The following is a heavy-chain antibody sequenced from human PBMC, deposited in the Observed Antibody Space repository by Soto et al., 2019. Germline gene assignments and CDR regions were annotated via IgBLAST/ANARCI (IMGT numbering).Heavy chain of an antibody. D-gene: IGHD2-15*01. CDR3: RKNLIVSTLDGLDF. CDR1: GYTFTAYY. J-gene: IGHJ3*01. CDR2: SAPDSGDT. Sequence: ASGKVSCKTSGYTFTAYYMHWVRDAPGQGLEWMGLSAPDSGDTNQPQKFRGRAPMTRDAGISTAYMELSSLRSDDTAVYYCRKNLIVSTLDGLDFCGHRRMVDVS. V-gene: IGHV1-2*02.